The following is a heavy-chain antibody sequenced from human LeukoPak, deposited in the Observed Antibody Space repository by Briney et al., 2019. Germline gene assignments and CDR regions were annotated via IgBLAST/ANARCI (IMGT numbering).Heavy chain of an antibody. J-gene: IGHJ5*02. CDR3: AREGTTDNWFDP. V-gene: IGHV1-69*06. CDR1: GGTFSSYA. D-gene: IGHD1-1*01. CDR2: IIPIFGTA. Sequence: GASVKVSCKASGGTFSSYAISWVRQAPGQGLEWMGGIIPIFGTANYAQKFQGRVTITADKSTSTAYMELSSLRSEDTAVYYCAREGTTDNWFDPWGQGTLVTVSS.